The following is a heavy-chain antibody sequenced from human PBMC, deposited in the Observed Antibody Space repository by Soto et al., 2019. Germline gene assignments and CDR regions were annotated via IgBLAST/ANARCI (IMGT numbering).Heavy chain of an antibody. CDR2: IYSGGYT. J-gene: IGHJ4*02. V-gene: IGHV3-53*01. CDR1: GFTVSNNY. D-gene: IGHD3-10*01. CDR3: ATPPGGGGY. Sequence: EVQLVESGGGLIQPGGSLRLSCAVSGFTVSNNYMSWVRQAPGKGLEGVSVIYSGGYTAYGDSVKGRFTISRDNSKNTFLLQSNGRRPAHRPVYYLATPPGGGGYWGQGTLVTVSS.